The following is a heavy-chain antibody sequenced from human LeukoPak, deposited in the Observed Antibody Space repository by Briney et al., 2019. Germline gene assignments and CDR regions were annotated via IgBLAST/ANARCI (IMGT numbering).Heavy chain of an antibody. V-gene: IGHV3-30*02. J-gene: IGHJ4*02. CDR2: TQYDGINK. CDR1: GFTFSSYG. Sequence: GGSLRLSXVASGFTFSSYGMHWVCQAPGKGLECVAFTQYDGINKYYADSVKGRFTISRDNSKNTLYLQMNSLRVEDTAVYYCAKDPSVVAVHFDYWGQGTLVTVSS. D-gene: IGHD2-15*01. CDR3: AKDPSVVAVHFDY.